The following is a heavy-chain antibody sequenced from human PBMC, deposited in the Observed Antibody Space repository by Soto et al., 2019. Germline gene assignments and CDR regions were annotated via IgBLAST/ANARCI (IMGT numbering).Heavy chain of an antibody. CDR1: GFTFSSYG. CDR3: AQDRRWFRFDY. CDR2: ISYDGSNK. J-gene: IGHJ4*02. D-gene: IGHD3-10*01. Sequence: GGSLRLSCAASGFTFSSYGMHWVRQAPGKGLEWVAVISYDGSNKYYADSVKGRFTISRDNSKNTLYLQMNSLRAEDTAVYYCAQDRRWFRFDYWGQGTLVTVSS. V-gene: IGHV3-30*18.